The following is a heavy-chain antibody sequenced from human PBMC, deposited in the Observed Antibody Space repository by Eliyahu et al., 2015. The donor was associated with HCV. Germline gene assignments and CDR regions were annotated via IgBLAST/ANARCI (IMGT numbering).Heavy chain of an antibody. CDR2: MHYTGSS. D-gene: IGHD2-2*01. CDR1: GASFXXGGYF. CDR3: AKLGYCSTTSCPRGGGFDI. J-gene: IGHJ3*02. V-gene: IGHV4-31*03. Sequence: QVQLQESGPGLLEPSQTLSLTCTVSGASFXXGGYFWTWIRQLPGKDLEWIAYMHYTGSSYYSPFFQSRVTMSVDTSENQFYLSLTSVTAADTAVYYCAKLGYCSTTSCPRGGGFDIWGRGTMVTVSS.